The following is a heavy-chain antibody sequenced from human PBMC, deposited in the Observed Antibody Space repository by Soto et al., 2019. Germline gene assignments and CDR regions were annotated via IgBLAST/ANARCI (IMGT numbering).Heavy chain of an antibody. V-gene: IGHV1-2*02. CDR1: GYTFTGYY. CDR2: INPNSGGT. D-gene: IGHD3-3*01. Sequence: ASVKVSCKASGYTFTGYYMHWVRQAPGQGPEWMGWINPNSGGTNYAQKFQGRVTMTRDTSISTAYMELSRLRSDDTAVYYCARDPPRYYYDLGFDPWGQGTLVTVSS. J-gene: IGHJ5*02. CDR3: ARDPPRYYYDLGFDP.